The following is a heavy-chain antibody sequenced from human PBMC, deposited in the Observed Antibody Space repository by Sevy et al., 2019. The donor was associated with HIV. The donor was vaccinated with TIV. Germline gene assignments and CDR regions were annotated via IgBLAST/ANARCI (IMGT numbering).Heavy chain of an antibody. CDR2: ISLHGTNK. Sequence: GGSLRLSCAASGFTFSNYVMHWVRQAPGKGLEWLALISLHGTNKDYRNSVKGRLTISRDDAKNTVYVEMTSLTVEDTALYYCVRETGGSGSAGYFGDWGQGTLVTVSS. J-gene: IGHJ4*02. CDR1: GFTFSNYV. D-gene: IGHD2-15*01. CDR3: VRETGGSGSAGYFGD. V-gene: IGHV3-30*04.